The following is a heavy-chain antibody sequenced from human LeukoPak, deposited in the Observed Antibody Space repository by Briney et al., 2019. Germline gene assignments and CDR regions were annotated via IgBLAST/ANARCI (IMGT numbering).Heavy chain of an antibody. CDR3: ARRSYNSPFRY. Sequence: SETLSLTCTVSGYSISSGYYWGWIRQPPGKGLEWIGSIYHTGSTYYNPSLKSRVTISVDTSKNQFSLNLTSVTAADTAVYYSARRSYNSPFRYWGQGTLVTVSS. CDR1: GYSISSGYY. V-gene: IGHV4-38-2*02. D-gene: IGHD1-26*01. CDR2: IYHTGST. J-gene: IGHJ4*02.